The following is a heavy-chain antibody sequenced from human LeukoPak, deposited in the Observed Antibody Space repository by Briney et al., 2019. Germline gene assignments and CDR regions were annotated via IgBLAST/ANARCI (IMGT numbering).Heavy chain of an antibody. D-gene: IGHD3-22*01. J-gene: IGHJ4*02. CDR1: GYTFTSYD. V-gene: IGHV1-8*01. CDR3: ARGHGFTRDSSGYIDY. Sequence: ASVKVSCKASGYTFTSYDINWVRQATGQGLEWMGWMNPNNGNTGYAQKFQGRVTMTRNTSISTAYMELSSLRSEDTAVYYCARGHGFTRDSSGYIDYWGQGTLVTVSS. CDR2: MNPNNGNT.